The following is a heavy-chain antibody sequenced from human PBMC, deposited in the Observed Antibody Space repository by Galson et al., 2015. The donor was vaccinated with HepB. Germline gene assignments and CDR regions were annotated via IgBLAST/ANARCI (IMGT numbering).Heavy chain of an antibody. CDR3: ATTTITTTTGWFGP. V-gene: IGHV1-69*10. CDR1: GGTFSSYI. J-gene: IGHJ5*02. CDR2: VIPISEVA. D-gene: IGHD1-26*01. Sequence: SVKVSCKASGGTFSSYIVSWVRQAPGQGLEWMGGVIPISEVANYAQKFQGRVSITADKSTSTIYLELSSLRSEDSAVYYCATTTITTTTGWFGPWGQGILVTVSS.